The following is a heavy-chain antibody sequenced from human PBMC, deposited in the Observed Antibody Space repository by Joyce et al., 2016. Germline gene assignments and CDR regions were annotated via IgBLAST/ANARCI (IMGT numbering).Heavy chain of an antibody. CDR1: GFTFSSYS. V-gene: IGHV3-21*01. CDR3: ARSSYTNGIFDY. CDR2: LSSSRSYI. J-gene: IGHJ4*02. D-gene: IGHD2-8*01. Sequence: EVQLVESGGGLVKPGGSLRLSCAAAGFTFSSYSMSCVRQAPGKGVEWVSSLSSSRSYIKYTDSVKGRFTISRDNAKNSLDLQMNSLRVEDTAVYYCARSSYTNGIFDYWGQGTLVTVSS.